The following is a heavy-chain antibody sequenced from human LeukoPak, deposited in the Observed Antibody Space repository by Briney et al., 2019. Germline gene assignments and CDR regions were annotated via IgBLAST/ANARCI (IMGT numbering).Heavy chain of an antibody. CDR3: ARNSGLKYSGSYGKNGMDV. J-gene: IGHJ6*02. Sequence: PSQTLSLTCTVSGGSISSGGYYWSWIRQHPGKGLEWIGYIYYSGSTYYNPSLKSRVTISVDTSKNQFSLKLSSVTAADTAVYYCARNSGLKYSGSYGKNGMDVWSQGTTVTVSS. CDR2: IYYSGST. V-gene: IGHV4-31*03. CDR1: GGSISSGGYY. D-gene: IGHD1-26*01.